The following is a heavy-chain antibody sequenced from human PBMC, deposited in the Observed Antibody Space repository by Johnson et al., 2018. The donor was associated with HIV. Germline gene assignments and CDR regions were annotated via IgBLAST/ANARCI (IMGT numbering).Heavy chain of an antibody. J-gene: IGHJ3*02. Sequence: EVQLVESGGGLVQPGGSLRLSCAASGFTVSSNHMSWVRQAPGKGLEWVSVIYSGGSTYYADSVKGRFTISRDNSKNTLYLQMNSLRAEDTAVYYCARDVDKDAFDIWGQGTTVTVSS. CDR1: GFTVSSNH. CDR2: IYSGGST. CDR3: ARDVDKDAFDI. D-gene: IGHD5-12*01. V-gene: IGHV3-66*01.